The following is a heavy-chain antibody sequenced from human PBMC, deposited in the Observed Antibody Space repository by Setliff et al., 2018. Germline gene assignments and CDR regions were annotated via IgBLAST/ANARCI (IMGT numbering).Heavy chain of an antibody. J-gene: IGHJ4*02. CDR2: IYASGRT. Sequence: LSLTCTVSGGSVSSSSYYWNWIRRPAGKGPEWIGRIYASGRTDYNPSLQSRVSISLDTSQSQFSLRLSSVTAADTALYFCARVRNDYPYYIDSWGQGTLVTVSS. V-gene: IGHV4-61*02. CDR3: ARVRNDYPYYIDS. CDR1: GGSVSSSSYY. D-gene: IGHD4-17*01.